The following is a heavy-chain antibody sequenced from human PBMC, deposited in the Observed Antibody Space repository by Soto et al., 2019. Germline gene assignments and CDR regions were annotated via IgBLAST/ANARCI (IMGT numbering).Heavy chain of an antibody. Sequence: QVQLVQSGAEVKKPGASVKVSCKTSGYTFTNFGLSWVRQAPGQGLEWMGWISAYNGNTNYAQNFQGRVTMTTDTSTSTASMELRSRRSDDTAVDYCARGGTPSDYWGQGTLVTVSS. V-gene: IGHV1-18*01. CDR1: GYTFTNFG. CDR3: ARGGTPSDY. CDR2: ISAYNGNT. D-gene: IGHD3-16*01. J-gene: IGHJ4*02.